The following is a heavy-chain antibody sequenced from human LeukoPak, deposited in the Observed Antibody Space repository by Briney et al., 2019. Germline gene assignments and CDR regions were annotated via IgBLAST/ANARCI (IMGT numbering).Heavy chain of an antibody. CDR2: ISSSSSYI. CDR1: GFTFSSYS. Sequence: GGSLRLSCGASGFTFSSYSMNWVRQAPGKGLEWVSSISSSSSYIYYADSVKGRFTISRDNAKNSLYLQMNSLRAEDTAVYYCARDRDDFWSGIDYWGQGTLVTVSS. D-gene: IGHD3-3*01. V-gene: IGHV3-21*01. J-gene: IGHJ4*02. CDR3: ARDRDDFWSGIDY.